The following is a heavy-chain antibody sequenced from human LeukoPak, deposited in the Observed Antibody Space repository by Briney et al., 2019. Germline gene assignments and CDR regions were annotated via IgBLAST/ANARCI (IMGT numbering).Heavy chain of an antibody. J-gene: IGHJ3*02. D-gene: IGHD3-22*01. CDR2: IIPIFGTA. V-gene: IGHV1-69*01. CDR3: ARAAITMIVPSWAFDI. CDR1: GGTFSSYA. Sequence: SVKVSCKASGGTFSSYAISWVRQAPGQGLERMGGIIPIFGTANYAQKFQGRVTITADESTSTAYMELSSLRSEDTAVYYCARAAITMIVPSWAFDIWGQGTMATVSS.